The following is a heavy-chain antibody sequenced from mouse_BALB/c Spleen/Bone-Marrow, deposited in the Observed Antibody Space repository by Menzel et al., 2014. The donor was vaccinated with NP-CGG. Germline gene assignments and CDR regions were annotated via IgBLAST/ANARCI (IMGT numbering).Heavy chain of an antibody. D-gene: IGHD1-2*01. CDR3: ARYRLGTYFDY. J-gene: IGHJ2*01. Sequence: LVESGAELVKPGASVKLSCTASGFNIKDTYMHWVKQRPEQGLEWIGRIDPANGNTKYDPKFQGKATITADTSSNTAYLQLSSLTSEDTAAYYCARYRLGTYFDYWGQGTTLTVSS. CDR2: IDPANGNT. CDR1: GFNIKDTY. V-gene: IGHV14-3*02.